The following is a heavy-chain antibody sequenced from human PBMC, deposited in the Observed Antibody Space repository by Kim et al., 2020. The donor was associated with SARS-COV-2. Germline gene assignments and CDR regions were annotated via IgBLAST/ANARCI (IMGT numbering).Heavy chain of an antibody. J-gene: IGHJ5*02. CDR3: ARGRGGSYSYNWCDP. V-gene: IGHV4-34*01. Sequence: PSLKSRVTISVNTSKNQFSLKLGAVTAADTAVYYCARGRGGSYSYNWCDPWGQGTLVTVSS. D-gene: IGHD1-26*01.